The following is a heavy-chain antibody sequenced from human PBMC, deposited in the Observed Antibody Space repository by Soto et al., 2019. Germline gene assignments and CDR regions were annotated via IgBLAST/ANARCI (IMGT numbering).Heavy chain of an antibody. CDR1: GVSFSDYY. V-gene: IGHV3-11*01. CDR2: ISTSGSTI. CDR3: ARVSPPPDY. J-gene: IGHJ4*02. Sequence: GGSVRLSCAASGVSFSDYYMSWIRQAPGKGLEWVSYISTSGSTINYADSVKGRFTISRDNAKNSLYLQMNSLRAEDTAVYYCARVSPPPDYWGQGTLVTVSS.